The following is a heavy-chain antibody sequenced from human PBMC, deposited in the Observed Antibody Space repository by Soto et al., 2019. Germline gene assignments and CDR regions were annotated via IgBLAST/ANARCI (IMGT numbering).Heavy chain of an antibody. Sequence: EVLLLESGGGLVQPGESLRLSCAASGFVFSSYAMSWVRQAPGKGLEWVSAISGSGGTTYYGDSVKGRFTISRDNSKNKLYLQMNSLRAEDTAVYYCARLSYDFWSGYYGMDVWGQGTTVTVSS. CDR2: ISGSGGTT. CDR3: ARLSYDFWSGYYGMDV. CDR1: GFVFSSYA. D-gene: IGHD3-3*01. V-gene: IGHV3-23*01. J-gene: IGHJ6*02.